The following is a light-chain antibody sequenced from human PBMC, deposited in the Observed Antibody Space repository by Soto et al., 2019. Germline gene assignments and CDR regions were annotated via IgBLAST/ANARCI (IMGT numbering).Light chain of an antibody. CDR3: CSYARTGFVV. J-gene: IGLJ2*01. Sequence: QSVLTQPASVSGSPGQSITISCTGTSSDVGSYNLVSWYQQHPGKAPKLMIYEVSKRPSGVSNRFSGSKSGNTASLTISGLQSEDEADYYCCSYARTGFVVFGGGTKLTVL. V-gene: IGLV2-23*02. CDR1: SSDVGSYNL. CDR2: EVS.